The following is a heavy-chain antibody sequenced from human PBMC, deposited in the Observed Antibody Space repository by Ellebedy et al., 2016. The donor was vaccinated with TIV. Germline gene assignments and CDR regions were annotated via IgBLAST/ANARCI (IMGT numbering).Heavy chain of an antibody. V-gene: IGHV3-33*03. Sequence: PGGSLRLSCAASGFTFSSYGMHWVRQAPGKGLEWVAVIWYDGSDQYYADSVKGRFTVSRDNSKNTLFLQMNSLRPEDTAVYFCAKEVVEMATGSDASDVWGQGTMVTVSS. CDR1: GFTFSSYG. CDR2: IWYDGSDQ. D-gene: IGHD5-24*01. CDR3: AKEVVEMATGSDASDV. J-gene: IGHJ3*01.